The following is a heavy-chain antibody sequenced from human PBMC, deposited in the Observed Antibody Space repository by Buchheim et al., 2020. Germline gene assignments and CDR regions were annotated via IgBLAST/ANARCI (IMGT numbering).Heavy chain of an antibody. CDR3: AKDCADYDFWSGYYYGMDV. D-gene: IGHD3-3*01. V-gene: IGHV3-30*18. Sequence: QVQLVESGGGVVQPGRSLRLSCAASGFTFSSYGMHWVRQAPGKGLEWVAVISYDGSNKYYADSVKGRFTISRDNSKNTLYLQMNSLRAEDTAVYYCAKDCADYDFWSGYYYGMDVWGQGTT. CDR1: GFTFSSYG. J-gene: IGHJ6*02. CDR2: ISYDGSNK.